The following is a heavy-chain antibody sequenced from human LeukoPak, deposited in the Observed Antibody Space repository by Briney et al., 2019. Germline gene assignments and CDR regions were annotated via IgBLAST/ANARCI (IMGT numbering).Heavy chain of an antibody. CDR2: IRYDGSNK. Sequence: PGGSLRLSCAASGFTFSSYGMHWVRQAPGKGLEWGAFIRYDGSNKYYADSVKGRFTISRDNSKNTLYLQMNSLRAEDTAVYYCAKDAVRFLEWLFYYFDYWGQGTLVTVSS. D-gene: IGHD3-3*01. CDR3: AKDAVRFLEWLFYYFDY. V-gene: IGHV3-30*02. J-gene: IGHJ4*02. CDR1: GFTFSSYG.